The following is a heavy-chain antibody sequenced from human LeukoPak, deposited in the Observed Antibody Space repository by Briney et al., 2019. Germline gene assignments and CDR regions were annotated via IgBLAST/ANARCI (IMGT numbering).Heavy chain of an antibody. Sequence: PSETLSLTCTVSGDSITTYYWSWIRQSPGKGLEWIAYIFYRGTTNYNPSLKSRITISVDTSKTQFSLRLSSATAADTAVYYCVSSSPGYCTGGTCYSSRGFDYWGQGMLVTVSS. CDR3: VSSSPGYCTGGTCYSSRGFDY. CDR2: IFYRGTT. J-gene: IGHJ4*02. V-gene: IGHV4-59*01. D-gene: IGHD2-15*01. CDR1: GDSITTYY.